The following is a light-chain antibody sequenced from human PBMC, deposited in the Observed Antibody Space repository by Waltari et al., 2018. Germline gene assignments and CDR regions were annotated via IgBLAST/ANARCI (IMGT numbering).Light chain of an antibody. CDR3: VAWDHSLNAYV. CDR2: KNN. J-gene: IGLJ1*01. Sequence: QSVLTQPPSASGTPGQRVTISCSGGSPNIGSDNVNWYQQLPGTAPKLLIYKNNQLPSGVPDRFSGSKSGTSASLAISGLQSEDEADYYCVAWDHSLNAYVFGTGTKVSAL. CDR1: SPNIGSDN. V-gene: IGLV1-44*01.